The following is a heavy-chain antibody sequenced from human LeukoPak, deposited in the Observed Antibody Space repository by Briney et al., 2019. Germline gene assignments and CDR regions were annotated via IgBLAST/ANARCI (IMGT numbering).Heavy chain of an antibody. V-gene: IGHV1-18*04. J-gene: IGHJ6*03. D-gene: IGHD6-19*01. CDR1: GYSFITYG. CDR3: ARVDRSIGWQHYYYMDV. CDR2: ISAANGDT. Sequence: ASVKVSCKASGYSFITYGLTWVRQAPGPGLEWVGGISAANGDTNSAQRLQDRLTMPTDTSTSIAYMELSNLRSDNTAVYYCARVDRSIGWQHYYYMDVWGKGTTVTISS.